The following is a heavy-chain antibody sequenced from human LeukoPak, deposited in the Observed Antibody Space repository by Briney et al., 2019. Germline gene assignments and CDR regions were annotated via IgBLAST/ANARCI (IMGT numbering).Heavy chain of an antibody. Sequence: SVKVSFKASGGTFSSYAISWVRRAPGQGLEWMGGIIPIFGTANYAQKFQGRVTITADESTSTAYMELSSLISEDTAVYYCARDGALGVGFWSGYNWFDPWGQGTLVTVSS. CDR3: ARDGALGVGFWSGYNWFDP. J-gene: IGHJ5*02. CDR2: IIPIFGTA. CDR1: GGTFSSYA. V-gene: IGHV1-69*01. D-gene: IGHD3-3*01.